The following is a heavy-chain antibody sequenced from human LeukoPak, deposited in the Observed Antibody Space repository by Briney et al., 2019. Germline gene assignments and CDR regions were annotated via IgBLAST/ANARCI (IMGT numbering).Heavy chain of an antibody. Sequence: PSETLSLTCTVSGGSVSSSSYYWGWIRQPPGKGLEWIGNIYNSGSTYYKPSLKSRVTISVDTSKNQFSLKLTSVTAADTAVYYCAGGTISSLGPYNWFDPWGQGTLVTVSS. CDR3: AGGTISSLGPYNWFDP. CDR2: IYNSGST. V-gene: IGHV4-39*01. J-gene: IGHJ5*02. D-gene: IGHD2-2*01. CDR1: GGSVSSSSYY.